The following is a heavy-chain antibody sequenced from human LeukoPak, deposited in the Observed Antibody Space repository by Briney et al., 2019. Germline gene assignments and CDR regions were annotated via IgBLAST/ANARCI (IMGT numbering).Heavy chain of an antibody. V-gene: IGHV3-9*01. Sequence: QAGGSLRLSCAASGFTFDDYAMHWVRQAPGKGLEWVSGISWNSGSIGYADSVKGRFTISRDNAKNSLYLQMNSLRAEDTALYYCAKDLSAVAGTGFDYWGQGTLVTVSS. CDR1: GFTFDDYA. D-gene: IGHD6-19*01. J-gene: IGHJ4*02. CDR3: AKDLSAVAGTGFDY. CDR2: ISWNSGSI.